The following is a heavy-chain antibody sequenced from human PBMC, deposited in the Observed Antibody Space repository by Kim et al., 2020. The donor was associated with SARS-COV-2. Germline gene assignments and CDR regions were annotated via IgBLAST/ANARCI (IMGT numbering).Heavy chain of an antibody. J-gene: IGHJ4*02. CDR1: GGTFSSYA. CDR2: IIPILGIA. D-gene: IGHD3-22*01. Sequence: SVKVSCKASGGTFSSYAISWVRQAPGQGLEWMGRIIPILGIANYAQKFQGRVTITADKSTSTAYMELSSLRSEDTAVYYCAGSLFDYDSEPYFDYWGQGTLVTVSS. CDR3: AGSLFDYDSEPYFDY. V-gene: IGHV1-69*04.